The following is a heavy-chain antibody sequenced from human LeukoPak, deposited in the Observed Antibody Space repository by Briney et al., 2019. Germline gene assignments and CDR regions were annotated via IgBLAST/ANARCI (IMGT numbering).Heavy chain of an antibody. J-gene: IGHJ4*02. CDR3: ARGSGSQSLGFDS. CDR2: ISSSNSYT. Sequence: GGSLRLSCAASGFTFSDYYMSWIRQAPGKGLEWVSYISSSNSYTNYADSVKGRFTISRDNAKNSLYLQMNSLRAEDTAMYFCARGSGSQSLGFDSWGQGTLVTVSS. D-gene: IGHD1-26*01. CDR1: GFTFSDYY. V-gene: IGHV3-11*06.